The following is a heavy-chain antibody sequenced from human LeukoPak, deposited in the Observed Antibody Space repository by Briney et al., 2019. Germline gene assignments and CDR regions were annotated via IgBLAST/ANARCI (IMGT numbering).Heavy chain of an antibody. CDR1: GGSISSYY. V-gene: IGHV4-59*01. J-gene: IGHJ4*02. CDR3: ARVTGYMIEDYFDY. Sequence: SETLSVTCTVSGGSISSYYWSWIRQPPGKGLEWIGYIYYSGSTNYNPSLKSRVTISVDTSKNQFSLKLRSVTAADTAVYYCARVTGYMIEDYFDYWGQGTLVTVSS. CDR2: IYYSGST. D-gene: IGHD3-22*01.